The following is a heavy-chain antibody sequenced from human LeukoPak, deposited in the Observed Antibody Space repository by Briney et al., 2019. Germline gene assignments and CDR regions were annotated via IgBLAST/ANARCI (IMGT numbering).Heavy chain of an antibody. CDR2: IYYSGST. CDR1: GGSISSSSYY. CDR3: ARQAPTSSSWYVAAQRGRYYFDY. Sequence: PSGTLSLTCTVSGGSISSSSYYWGWIRQPPGKGLEWIGSIYYSGSTYYNPSLKSRVTISVDTSKNQFSLKLSSVTAADTAVYYCARQAPTSSSWYVAAQRGRYYFDYWGQGTLVTVSS. J-gene: IGHJ4*02. V-gene: IGHV4-39*01. D-gene: IGHD6-13*01.